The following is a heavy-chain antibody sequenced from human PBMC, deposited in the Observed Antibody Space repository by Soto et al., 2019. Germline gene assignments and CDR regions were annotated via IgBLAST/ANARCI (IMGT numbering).Heavy chain of an antibody. CDR2: IIPILGTA. CDR3: ARSFRGYDFWSGFFPPPRDYYGMDV. J-gene: IGHJ6*02. Sequence: SVKVSCKASGGTFSSYAISWVRQAPGQRLEWMGGIIPILGTANYAQKFQGRVTITADESTSTAYMELSSLRSDDTAVYYCARSFRGYDFWSGFFPPPRDYYGMDVWGQGTTVTVSS. CDR1: GGTFSSYA. D-gene: IGHD3-3*01. V-gene: IGHV1-69*13.